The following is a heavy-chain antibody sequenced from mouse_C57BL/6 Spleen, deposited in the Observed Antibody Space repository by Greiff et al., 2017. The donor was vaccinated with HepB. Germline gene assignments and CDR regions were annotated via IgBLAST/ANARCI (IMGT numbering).Heavy chain of an antibody. CDR2: IDPEDGDT. Sequence: EVQLQQSGAELVRPGASVKLSCTTSGFNIKDYYMHWVKQRPEQGLEWIGRIDPEDGDTEYAPKFQGKATMTADTSSNTAYLQLSSLTSEDTAVYYCTRGEVGVRRGGYLDYWGQGTTLTVSS. J-gene: IGHJ2*01. D-gene: IGHD2-14*01. CDR1: GFNIKDYY. V-gene: IGHV14-1*01. CDR3: TRGEVGVRRGGYLDY.